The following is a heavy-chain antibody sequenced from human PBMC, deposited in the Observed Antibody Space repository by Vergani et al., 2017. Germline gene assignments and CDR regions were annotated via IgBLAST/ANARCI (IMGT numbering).Heavy chain of an antibody. Sequence: EVQLLESGGDLVQPGGSLRLSCAASGFTFNHYAMNWVRQAPGKGLEWVSCISGSGGSTYYAGSVTGRFTISRASSKNTLYLQMNSLSAGDSAVYYCAKANPRNSGYDYLYYYHAMDVWGQGTTVTVSS. D-gene: IGHD5-12*01. CDR3: AKANPRNSGYDYLYYYHAMDV. CDR2: ISGSGGST. J-gene: IGHJ6*02. V-gene: IGHV3-23*01. CDR1: GFTFNHYA.